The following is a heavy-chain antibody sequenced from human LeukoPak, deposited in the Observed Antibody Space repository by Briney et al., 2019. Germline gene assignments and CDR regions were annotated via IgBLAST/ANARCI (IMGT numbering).Heavy chain of an antibody. D-gene: IGHD3-16*01. J-gene: IGHJ4*02. V-gene: IGHV4-39*01. CDR3: VYMKVGGSFDY. CDR1: GDSISSSSYY. Sequence: SETLSLTCTVSGDSISSSSYYWGWNRQPPGRGLEWIGTIYYSGSTNYNPSLKSRVTISVDTSKNQFSLKLSSVTAADTAMYYCVYMKVGGSFDYWGQGTLVTVSS. CDR2: IYYSGST.